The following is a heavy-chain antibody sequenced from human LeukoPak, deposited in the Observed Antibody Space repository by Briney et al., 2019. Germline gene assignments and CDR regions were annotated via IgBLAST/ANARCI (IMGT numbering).Heavy chain of an antibody. Sequence: GGSLRLSCAASGFTFSHYWMSWVRQAPGKGLEWVANIKHDGSEKNYVDSVKGRFTISRDNAKNSLYLQMNSLRAEDTAVYYCARDNWGLNGFDPWGQGTLVTVSS. V-gene: IGHV3-7*01. J-gene: IGHJ5*02. D-gene: IGHD7-27*01. CDR3: ARDNWGLNGFDP. CDR2: IKHDGSEK. CDR1: GFTFSHYW.